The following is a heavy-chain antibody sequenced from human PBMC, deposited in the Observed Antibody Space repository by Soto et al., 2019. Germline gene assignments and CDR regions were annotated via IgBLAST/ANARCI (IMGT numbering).Heavy chain of an antibody. CDR2: IYYSGST. V-gene: IGHV4-59*08. CDR1: GGSISSYY. CDR3: ARAMTTVTLYYFDY. D-gene: IGHD4-17*01. Sequence: SETLSLTCTVSGGSISSYYWSWIRQPPGKGLEWIGYIYYSGSTNYNPSLKSRVTISVDTSKNQFSLKLSSVTAADTAVYYCARAMTTVTLYYFDYWGQGTLVTVSS. J-gene: IGHJ4*02.